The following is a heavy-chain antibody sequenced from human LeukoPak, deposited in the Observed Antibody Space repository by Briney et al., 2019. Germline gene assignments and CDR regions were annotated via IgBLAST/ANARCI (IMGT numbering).Heavy chain of an antibody. Sequence: GGSLRLSCAASGFTFSSYAMSWVRQAPGKGLEWVSAISGSGGSTYYADSVKGRFTISRDNSKNTLYLQMNSLRDEDTAVYYCARVAAGYSVNYFDYWGQGTLVTVSS. D-gene: IGHD4-23*01. J-gene: IGHJ4*02. CDR1: GFTFSSYA. CDR2: ISGSGGST. V-gene: IGHV3-23*01. CDR3: ARVAAGYSVNYFDY.